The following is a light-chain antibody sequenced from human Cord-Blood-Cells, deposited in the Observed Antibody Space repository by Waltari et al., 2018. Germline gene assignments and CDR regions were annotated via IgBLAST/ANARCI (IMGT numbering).Light chain of an antibody. CDR2: DAS. J-gene: IGKJ4*01. V-gene: IGKV3-11*01. Sequence: IVLPQSPATLPLSPGESATLSCWASPRVSSYLAWYQQKPGQAPKPLIYDASNRATGIPARFSGSGSGTDFTLTISSLEPEDFAVYYCQQRSNWPPTFGGGTKVEIK. CDR1: PRVSSY. CDR3: QQRSNWPPT.